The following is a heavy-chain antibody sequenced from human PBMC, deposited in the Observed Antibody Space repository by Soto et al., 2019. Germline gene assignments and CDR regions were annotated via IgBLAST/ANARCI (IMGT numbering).Heavy chain of an antibody. CDR1: GYTFSTYW. CDR2: IYPGDSDA. J-gene: IGHJ4*02. CDR3: ARKFAPEFFDS. V-gene: IGHV5-51*01. Sequence: GESLKISCQGSGYTFSTYWIAWVRQMPGKGLEWMGIIYPGDSDAKYSPAFQGQVTFSVDKSINTAYLQRTSLEASDSAMYFCARKFAPEFFDSWGQGTLVTVSS.